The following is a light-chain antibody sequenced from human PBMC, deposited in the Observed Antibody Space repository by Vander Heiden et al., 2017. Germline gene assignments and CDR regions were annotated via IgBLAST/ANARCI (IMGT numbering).Light chain of an antibody. V-gene: IGKV1-5*03. CDR1: QSISAW. CDR2: KAS. J-gene: IGKJ1*01. Sequence: DIQMTQSPSTLSASVGDRVTITCRASQSISAWLAWYQQKPGKAPKVLIYKASTLKSGVPPRFSGSGFGTEFTLTISSLQPDDFATYYCQQFGSYLWTFGQGTKVEFK. CDR3: QQFGSYLWT.